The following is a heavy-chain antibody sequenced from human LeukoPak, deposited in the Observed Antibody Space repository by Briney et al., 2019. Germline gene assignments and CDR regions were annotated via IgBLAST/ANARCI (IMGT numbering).Heavy chain of an antibody. J-gene: IGHJ4*02. Sequence: ASVKVSCKASGGTFSSYAISWVRQAPGQGLEWMGGIIPIFGTASYAQKFQGRVTITADESTSTAYMELRSLRSDDTAVYYCARDDPGSVYDFWSGYYTFDYWGQGTLVTVSS. CDR2: IIPIFGTA. CDR1: GGTFSSYA. D-gene: IGHD3-3*01. CDR3: ARDDPGSVYDFWSGYYTFDY. V-gene: IGHV1-69*13.